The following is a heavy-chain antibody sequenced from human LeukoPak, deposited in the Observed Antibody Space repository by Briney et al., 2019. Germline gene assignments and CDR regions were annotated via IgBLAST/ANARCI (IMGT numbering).Heavy chain of an antibody. J-gene: IGHJ4*02. CDR3: AQLRYYYFDY. CDR1: SGSIGSSSYY. Sequence: SETLSLTCTVSSGSIGSSSYYWGWIRQPPGKGLECIGIIYYSGSTYYNPSLKSRVTISVDTSKNQFSLKLSSVTAADTAVYYCAQLRYYYFDYWGQGTLVTVSS. V-gene: IGHV4-39*01. D-gene: IGHD4-17*01. CDR2: IYYSGST.